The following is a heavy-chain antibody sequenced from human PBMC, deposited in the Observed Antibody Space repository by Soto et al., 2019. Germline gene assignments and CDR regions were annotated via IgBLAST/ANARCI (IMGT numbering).Heavy chain of an antibody. CDR3: AADHRHDLWSGYDKRNYYYYGMDV. CDR2: IVVGSGNT. Sequence: SVKVSCKASGFTFTSSAVQWVRQARGQRLEWIGWIVVGSGNTNYAQKFQERVTITRDMSTSTAYMELSSLRSEDTAVYYCAADHRHDLWSGYDKRNYYYYGMDVWGQGTTVTVSS. J-gene: IGHJ6*02. CDR1: GFTFTSSA. V-gene: IGHV1-58*01. D-gene: IGHD3-3*01.